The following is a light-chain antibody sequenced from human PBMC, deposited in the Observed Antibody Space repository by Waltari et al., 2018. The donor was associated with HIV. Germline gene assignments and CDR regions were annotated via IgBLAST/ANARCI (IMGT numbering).Light chain of an antibody. V-gene: IGLV6-57*03. CDR2: EHP. J-gene: IGLJ2*01. CDR1: SGSIASNY. CDR3: LSYDFNNQV. Sequence: NFMLTQPRSVSESPGKTVTISCTRSSGSIASNYVHWYQQRPGGVPPPVLPEHPQRPSGVPERFSGSIDSSSNSASLTISGLKTEDEADYYCLSYDFNNQVFGGGTKLTVL.